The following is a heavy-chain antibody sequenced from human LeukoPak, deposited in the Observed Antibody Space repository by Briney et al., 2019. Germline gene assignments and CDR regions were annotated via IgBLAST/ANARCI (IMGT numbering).Heavy chain of an antibody. CDR3: ASARYYYDSSGYYYDY. J-gene: IGHJ4*02. V-gene: IGHV3-53*01. CDR2: IYSGGST. D-gene: IGHD3-22*01. CDR1: GFTVSSNY. Sequence: PGGSLRLSCAASGFTVSSNYMSWVRQAPGKGLEWVSVIYSGGSTYYADSVKGRFTISRDNSKSTLYLQMNSLRAEDTAVYYCASARYYYDSSGYYYDYWGQGTLVTVSS.